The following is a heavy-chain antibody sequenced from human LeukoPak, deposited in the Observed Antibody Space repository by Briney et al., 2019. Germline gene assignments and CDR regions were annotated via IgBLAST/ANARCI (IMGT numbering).Heavy chain of an antibody. D-gene: IGHD4-17*01. V-gene: IGHV1-69*13. CDR2: IIPIFGTA. Sequence: SVKVSCKASGGTFSSYAISWVRQAPGQGLGWMGGIIPIFGTANYAQKFQGRVTITADESTSTAYMELSSLRSEDTAVYYCARGAADYGDYFDYWGQGTLVTVSS. CDR1: GGTFSSYA. J-gene: IGHJ4*02. CDR3: ARGAADYGDYFDY.